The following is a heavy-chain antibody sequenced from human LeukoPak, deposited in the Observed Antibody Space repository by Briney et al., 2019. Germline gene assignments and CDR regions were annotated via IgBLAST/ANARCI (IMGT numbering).Heavy chain of an antibody. V-gene: IGHV1-18*04. CDR3: ARDTKRSRARWENLGIDP. CDR2: IITYNGNT. Sequence: GASVKVSCKASGYTFTSYCMHWVRQAPGQGLEWMGYIITYNGNTNYEQKLQGRVTMTTDTSTSTAYMELRSLRSDDTAVYYCARDTKRSRARWENLGIDPWGQGTLVTVSS. D-gene: IGHD3-16*01. J-gene: IGHJ5*02. CDR1: GYTFTSYC.